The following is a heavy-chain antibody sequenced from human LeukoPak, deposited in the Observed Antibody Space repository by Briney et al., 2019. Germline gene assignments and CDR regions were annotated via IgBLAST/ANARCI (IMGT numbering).Heavy chain of an antibody. D-gene: IGHD3-16*01. V-gene: IGHV3-23*01. CDR2: ISGSGGST. Sequence: PGGSLRLSCAASGFTFSCYAMSWVHQAPGKGLEWVSAISGSGGSTYYADSVKGRFTISRDNSKNTLYLQMNSLRAEDTAVYYCAKDFRGITFGGVTLTGWGQGTLVTVSS. J-gene: IGHJ4*02. CDR3: AKDFRGITFGGVTLTG. CDR1: GFTFSCYA.